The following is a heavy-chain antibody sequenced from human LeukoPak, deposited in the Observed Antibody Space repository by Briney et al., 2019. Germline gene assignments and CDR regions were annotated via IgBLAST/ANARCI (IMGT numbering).Heavy chain of an antibody. CDR2: VFYNGGT. CDR3: ARRYCSSTSCLHDAFDI. CDR1: GDSISDYY. D-gene: IGHD2-2*01. J-gene: IGHJ3*02. V-gene: IGHV4-59*01. Sequence: SETLSLTCTVSGDSISDYYWTWIRQPPGKGLEWIGYVFYNGGTNYNPSLKSRVTISVDTSKNQFSLKLSSVTAADTAVYYCARRYCSSTSCLHDAFDIWGQGTMVTVSS.